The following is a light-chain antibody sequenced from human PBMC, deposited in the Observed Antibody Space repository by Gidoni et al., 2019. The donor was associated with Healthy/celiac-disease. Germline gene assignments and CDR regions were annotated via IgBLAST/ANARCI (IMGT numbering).Light chain of an antibody. CDR2: AAS. J-gene: IGKJ1*01. CDR1: QGISNF. CDR3: LQHNSYPWT. Sequence: DIQMTKSPSAMSASVVDRVTITCRASQGISNFLAWFQQKPGKVPERLIYAASSLQSGVPSRFSGSGSGTEFTLTISSLQPEDFATYYCLQHNSYPWTFGQGTKVEIK. V-gene: IGKV1-17*03.